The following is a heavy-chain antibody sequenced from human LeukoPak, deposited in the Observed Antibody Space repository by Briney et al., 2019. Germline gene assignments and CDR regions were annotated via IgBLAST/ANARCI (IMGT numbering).Heavy chain of an antibody. CDR3: ARNMETTMELLDY. J-gene: IGHJ4*02. V-gene: IGHV4-59*01. D-gene: IGHD5-18*01. CDR1: GGFISNYY. Sequence: PSETLSLTCTVSGGFISNYYWSWIRQPPGKGLEGIGYIYYRGSANYNPSLKRRVTMTVDTSKNHLSLKLSSVTAADTAVYYCARNMETTMELLDYWGQGTLVTVSS. CDR2: IYYRGSA.